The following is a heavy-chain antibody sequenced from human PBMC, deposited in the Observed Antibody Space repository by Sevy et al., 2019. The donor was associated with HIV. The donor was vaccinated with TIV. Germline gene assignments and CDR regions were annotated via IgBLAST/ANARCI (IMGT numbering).Heavy chain of an antibody. CDR1: GGSISSSSYY. CDR2: IYYSGST. D-gene: IGHD2-2*01. CDR3: ASPIIVVVPAAMGHYGMDV. Sequence: SETLSLTCTVSGGSISSSSYYWGWIRQPPGKGLEWIGSIYYSGSTYYNPSLKSRVTISVDTSKIQFSLKLSSVTAADTAVYYCASPIIVVVPAAMGHYGMDVWGQGTTVTVSS. J-gene: IGHJ6*02. V-gene: IGHV4-39*01.